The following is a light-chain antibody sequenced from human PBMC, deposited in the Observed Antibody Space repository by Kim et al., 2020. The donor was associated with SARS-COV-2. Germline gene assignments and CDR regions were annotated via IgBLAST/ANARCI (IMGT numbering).Light chain of an antibody. CDR2: GAS. V-gene: IGKV3-15*01. J-gene: IGKJ1*01. CDR1: QSISTT. CDR3: QQYSDWPPWT. Sequence: EIVMTQSPAILSLSPGERATLHCRASQSISTTLTWYQQKAGQAPRLLIYGASTRATGIPARFSGSGSGTDFTLTISSLQSEDCAVYYCQQYSDWPPWTFGQGTKVDIK.